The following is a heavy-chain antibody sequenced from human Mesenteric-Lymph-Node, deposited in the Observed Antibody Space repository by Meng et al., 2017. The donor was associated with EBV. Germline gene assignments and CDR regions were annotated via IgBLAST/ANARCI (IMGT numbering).Heavy chain of an antibody. CDR1: GASISGPNW. V-gene: IGHV4-4*02. CDR3: AEVLNGYYYFDY. CDR2: VYHSGST. J-gene: IGHJ4*02. Sequence: QVQLQGSCPGLVKPSVTLSLTCAVSGASISGPNWWSWVRQPPGKGLEWIGEVYHSGSTNYNPSLKSRVSMSVDTSKNHFSLKLTSVTAADTAMYYCAEVLNGYYYFDYWGQGTLVTVSS. D-gene: IGHD3-22*01.